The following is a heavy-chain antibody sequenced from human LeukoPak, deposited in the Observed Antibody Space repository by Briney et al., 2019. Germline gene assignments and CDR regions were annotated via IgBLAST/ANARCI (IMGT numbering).Heavy chain of an antibody. Sequence: GGSLRLSCAASGFTFSSYWMHWVRQAPGKGLVWVSRINSDGSSTSYADSVKGRFTISRDNSKNTLYLQMNSLRAEDTAVYSCAKEGPQIYCSSTNCPLDYWGQGTLVTVSS. CDR1: GFTFSSYW. D-gene: IGHD2-2*01. J-gene: IGHJ4*02. V-gene: IGHV3-74*01. CDR2: INSDGSST. CDR3: AKEGPQIYCSSTNCPLDY.